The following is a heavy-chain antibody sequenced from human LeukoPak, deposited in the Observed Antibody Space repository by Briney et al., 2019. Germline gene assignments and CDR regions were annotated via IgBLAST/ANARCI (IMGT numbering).Heavy chain of an antibody. CDR3: ARPASAYCGGDCYFLFDY. CDR2: IIPIFGIA. V-gene: IGHV1-69*15. D-gene: IGHD2-21*02. Sequence: SVKVSCKASGGTFSSYAISWVRQAPGQGLEWMGRIIPIFGIANYAQKFQGRVTITADESTSTAYMELSSLRSEDTAVYYCARPASAYCGGDCYFLFDYWGQGTLVTVSS. J-gene: IGHJ4*02. CDR1: GGTFSSYA.